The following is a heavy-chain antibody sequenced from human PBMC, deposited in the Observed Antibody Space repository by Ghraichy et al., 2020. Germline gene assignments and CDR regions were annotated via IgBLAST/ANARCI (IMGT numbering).Heavy chain of an antibody. V-gene: IGHV4-34*01. D-gene: IGHD2-15*01. CDR3: ARIRPSIVVVAATRGYFDY. CDR2: INHSGST. CDR1: GGSFSGYY. J-gene: IGHJ4*02. Sequence: SETLSLTCAVYGGSFSGYYWSWIRQPPGKGLEWIGEINHSGSTNYNPSLKSRVTISVDTSKNQFSLKLSSVTAADTAVYYCARIRPSIVVVAATRGYFDYWGQGTLVTVSS.